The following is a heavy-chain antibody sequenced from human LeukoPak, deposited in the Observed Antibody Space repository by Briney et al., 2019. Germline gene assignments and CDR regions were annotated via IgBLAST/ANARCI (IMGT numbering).Heavy chain of an antibody. D-gene: IGHD3-3*01. CDR2: IKQDGSEK. V-gene: IGHV3-7*01. Sequence: PGGSLRLSCAASGFTFSSYWMSWVRQAPGKGLEWVANIKQDGSEKHYVDSVKGRFTISRDNAKNSLYLQMNSLRAEDTAVYYCAREAIFGVVIIHDAFDIWGQGTMVTVSS. J-gene: IGHJ3*02. CDR1: GFTFSSYW. CDR3: AREAIFGVVIIHDAFDI.